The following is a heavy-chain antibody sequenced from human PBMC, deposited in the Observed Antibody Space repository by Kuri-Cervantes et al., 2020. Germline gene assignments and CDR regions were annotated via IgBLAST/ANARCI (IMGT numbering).Heavy chain of an antibody. J-gene: IGHJ4*02. CDR2: IYYSGST. Sequence: GSLRLSCTVSGGSISSYYWSWIRQPPGKGLEWIGYIYYSGSTNYNPSLKSRVTISVDTSKNQFSLKLSSVAAADTAVYYCAREGPGGYYDFWSGRNHFDYWGQGTLVTVSS. CDR3: AREGPGGYYDFWSGRNHFDY. D-gene: IGHD3-3*01. V-gene: IGHV4-59*12. CDR1: GGSISSYY.